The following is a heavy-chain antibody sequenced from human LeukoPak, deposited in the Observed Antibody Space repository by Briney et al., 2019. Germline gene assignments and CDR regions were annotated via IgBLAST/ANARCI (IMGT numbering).Heavy chain of an antibody. V-gene: IGHV1-2*02. J-gene: IGHJ5*02. CDR1: GYTFTGYY. CDR3: ARDLAYCSSTSCYP. CDR2: INPNSGGT. D-gene: IGHD2-2*01. Sequence: ASVKVSCKASGYTFTGYYMHWVRQAPGQGLEWMGWINPNSGGTNYAQKCQGRVTKTRDTSISTAYMELSRLRSDDTAVYYCARDLAYCSSTSCYPWGEGTLVTVSS.